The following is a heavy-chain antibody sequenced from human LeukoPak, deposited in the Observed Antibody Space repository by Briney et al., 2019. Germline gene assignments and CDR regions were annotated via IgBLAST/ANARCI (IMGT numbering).Heavy chain of an antibody. J-gene: IGHJ4*02. V-gene: IGHV4-59*01. D-gene: IGHD3-22*01. CDR3: ASRSSGYSLLFDY. CDR2: IYYSGST. CDR1: GDSISSYY. Sequence: SETLSLTCSVSGDSISSYYWGWTRQPPGKGLEYIGYIYYSGSTIYNPSLKSRVTISLDTSKNQFSLKLNSVTAADTAVYYCASRSSGYSLLFDYWGQGTLVTVSS.